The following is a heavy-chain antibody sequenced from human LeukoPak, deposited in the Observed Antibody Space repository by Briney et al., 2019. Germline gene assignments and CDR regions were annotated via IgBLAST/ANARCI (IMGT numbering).Heavy chain of an antibody. CDR2: ISSSSSYI. CDR3: ARDGKPLGVVIH. Sequence: PGGSLRLSCAASGFTFSSYSMNWVRQAPGKGLEWVSSISSSSSYIYYADSVKGRFTISRDNAKNSLYLQMNSLRAEDTAVYYCARDGKPLGVVIHWGQGTLVTVSS. CDR1: GFTFSSYS. D-gene: IGHD3-3*01. J-gene: IGHJ4*02. V-gene: IGHV3-21*01.